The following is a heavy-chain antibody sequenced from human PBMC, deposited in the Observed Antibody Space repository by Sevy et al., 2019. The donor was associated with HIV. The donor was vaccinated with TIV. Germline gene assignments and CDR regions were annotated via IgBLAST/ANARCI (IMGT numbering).Heavy chain of an antibody. D-gene: IGHD6-19*01. Sequence: GGSLRLSCTASGFTFGDYAMSWFRQAPGKGLEWVGLIRSKAYGGTTEYAASVKGRFTISRDDSKSIAYLQMNSLKTEETAVYYCTRDQWLETLDYWGQGTLVTVSS. CDR3: TRDQWLETLDY. CDR2: IRSKAYGGTT. V-gene: IGHV3-49*03. J-gene: IGHJ4*02. CDR1: GFTFGDYA.